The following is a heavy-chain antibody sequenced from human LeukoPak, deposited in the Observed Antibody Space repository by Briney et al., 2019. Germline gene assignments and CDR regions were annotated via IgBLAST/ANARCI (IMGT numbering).Heavy chain of an antibody. CDR2: ISGSGGST. J-gene: IGHJ6*02. CDR3: AKDLSRGISSQLDV. CDR1: GFTFSSYA. Sequence: GGSLRLSCAASGFTFSSYAMSWVRQAPGKGLEWVSAISGSGGSTYYADSVKGRFTISRDNSKNTLYLQMNSLRAEDTAVYYCAKDLSRGISSQLDVWGQGTTVTVSS. D-gene: IGHD3-3*02. V-gene: IGHV3-23*01.